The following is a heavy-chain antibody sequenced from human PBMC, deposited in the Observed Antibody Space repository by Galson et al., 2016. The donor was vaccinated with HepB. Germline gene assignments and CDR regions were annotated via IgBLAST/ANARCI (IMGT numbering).Heavy chain of an antibody. D-gene: IGHD2-2*01. CDR2: TWYDEINK. CDR1: GFTFSIYG. Sequence: SLRLSCAASGFTFSIYGMHWVRQAPGKGLEWVAVTWYDEINKYYADSVKGRFTISRDYSKNTLYLQMNSLGVDDTAVHYCARASQPYCSSTSCYAGYYHYYGMDVWGQGTTVTVSS. V-gene: IGHV3-33*01. J-gene: IGHJ6*02. CDR3: ARASQPYCSSTSCYAGYYHYYGMDV.